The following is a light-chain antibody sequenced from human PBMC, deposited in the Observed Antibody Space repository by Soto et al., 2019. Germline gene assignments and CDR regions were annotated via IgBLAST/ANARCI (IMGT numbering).Light chain of an antibody. Sequence: QSVLTQPASVSGSPGQSITISCTGTSSDVGAYNYVSWYQQHPGKAPKLMIYEVSYRPSGVSDRFSGSKSGYTASLTISGLQAEDESDYYCSSYTTSSTWVFGGGTKLTVL. CDR1: SSDVGAYNY. CDR2: EVS. CDR3: SSYTTSSTWV. J-gene: IGLJ3*02. V-gene: IGLV2-14*01.